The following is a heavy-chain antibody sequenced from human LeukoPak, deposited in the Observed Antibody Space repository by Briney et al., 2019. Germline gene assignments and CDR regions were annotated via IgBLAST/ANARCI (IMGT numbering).Heavy chain of an antibody. V-gene: IGHV4-59*01. D-gene: IGHD3-10*01. CDR3: ARDSGSFDY. CDR1: GGSISSYY. J-gene: IGHJ4*02. Sequence: PSETLSLTCTVSGGSISSYYWSWIRQPPGKGLKWIGYIYYSGSTNYNPSLKSRVTISVDTSKNQFSLKLSSVTAADTAVYYCARDSGSFDYWGQGTLVTVSS. CDR2: IYYSGST.